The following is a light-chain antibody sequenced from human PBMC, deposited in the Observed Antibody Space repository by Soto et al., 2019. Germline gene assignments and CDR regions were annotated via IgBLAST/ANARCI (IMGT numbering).Light chain of an antibody. V-gene: IGKV1-39*01. Sequence: DIQMTQSPSMLSAAVGDSVTVTCRASQPIGTSLHWYQQRAGTAPKVLISAATKLQSGVPSRFSGRGSGTDFTLTISNLQPEDSATYFCQQGYNTFWTFGRGTKVDIK. CDR3: QQGYNTFWT. CDR2: AAT. CDR1: QPIGTS. J-gene: IGKJ1*01.